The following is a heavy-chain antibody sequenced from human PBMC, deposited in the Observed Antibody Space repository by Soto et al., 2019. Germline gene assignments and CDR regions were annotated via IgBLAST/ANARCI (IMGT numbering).Heavy chain of an antibody. CDR3: AKDRLGGIFDY. J-gene: IGHJ4*02. CDR1: GFTFNNYA. D-gene: IGHD1-20*01. CDR2: ISGTGGST. V-gene: IGHV3-23*01. Sequence: GSLRLSCAASGFTFNNYAMNWVRQAPGKGLEWVATISGTGGSTYYADSVKGRFTISRDNSKNTLYLQMNSLRVEDTAVYYCAKDRLGGIFDYWGQGTQVTVSS.